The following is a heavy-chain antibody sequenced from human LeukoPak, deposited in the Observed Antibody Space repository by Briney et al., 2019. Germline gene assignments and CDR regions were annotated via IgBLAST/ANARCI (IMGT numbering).Heavy chain of an antibody. CDR1: GFTFSSYW. V-gene: IGHV3-7*01. J-gene: IGHJ6*03. CDR2: IKQDGSEK. D-gene: IGHD2-2*02. CDR3: ARDTIVVVPAARPMDV. Sequence: GSLRLSCAASGFTFSSYWMSWVRQAPGKGVEWVANIKQDGSEKYYVDSVKGRFTISRDNAKNSLYLQMNSLRAEDTAVYYCARDTIVVVPAARPMDVWGKGTTVTVSS.